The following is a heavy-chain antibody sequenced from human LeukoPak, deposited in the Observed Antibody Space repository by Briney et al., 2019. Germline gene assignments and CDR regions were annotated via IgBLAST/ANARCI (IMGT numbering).Heavy chain of an antibody. CDR2: INHSGST. CDR1: GGSFSGYY. D-gene: IGHD5-18*01. Sequence: SETLSLTCAVYGGSFSGYYWSWIRQPPGKGLEWIGEINHSGSTNYNPSLKSRVTMSVDTSKNQFSLKLSSVTAADTAVYYCARNSPQGFDPWGQGTLVTVSS. J-gene: IGHJ5*02. CDR3: ARNSPQGFDP. V-gene: IGHV4-34*01.